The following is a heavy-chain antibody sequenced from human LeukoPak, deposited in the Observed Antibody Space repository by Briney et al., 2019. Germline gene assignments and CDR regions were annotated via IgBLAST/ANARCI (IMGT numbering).Heavy chain of an antibody. Sequence: SETLSLTCTVSGGSISNYYWSWIRQPPGKGLEWIGYIYFSGSTSYNPSLKSRVTISVDPSKNQISLKLSSVTAADTAVYYCARYAAAWDAFDIWGQGTMVTVSS. CDR1: GGSISNYY. J-gene: IGHJ3*02. CDR3: ARYAAAWDAFDI. D-gene: IGHD6-25*01. V-gene: IGHV4-59*01. CDR2: IYFSGST.